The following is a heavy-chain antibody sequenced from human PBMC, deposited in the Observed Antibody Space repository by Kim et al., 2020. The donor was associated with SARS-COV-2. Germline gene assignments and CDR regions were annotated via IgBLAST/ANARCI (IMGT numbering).Heavy chain of an antibody. CDR1: GYTFTSYD. V-gene: IGHV1-8*01. Sequence: ASVKVSCKASGYTFTSYDINWVRQATGQGLEWMGWMNPNSGNTGYAQKFQGRVTMTRNTSISTAYMELSSLRSEDTAVYYCARGRKIVVVVAGDYYYYMDVWGKGTTVTVCS. CDR2: MNPNSGNT. CDR3: ARGRKIVVVVAGDYYYYMDV. J-gene: IGHJ6*03. D-gene: IGHD2-15*01.